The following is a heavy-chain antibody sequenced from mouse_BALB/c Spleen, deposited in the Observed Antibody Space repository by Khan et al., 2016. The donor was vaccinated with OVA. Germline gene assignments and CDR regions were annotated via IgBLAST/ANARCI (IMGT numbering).Heavy chain of an antibody. D-gene: IGHD2-4*01. CDR1: GYTFTAYD. J-gene: IGHJ4*01. Sequence: QVQLKQSGPELVKPGASVKISCKASGYTFTAYDINWVKQRPGQGLEWIGWIYPGDGSTQYNEDFKGKATLTADRSSNTAYMQLSSLTSENSAVYFFAREGLRGVAMDYWGQGTSVSVSS. V-gene: IGHV1S56*01. CDR2: IYPGDGST. CDR3: AREGLRGVAMDY.